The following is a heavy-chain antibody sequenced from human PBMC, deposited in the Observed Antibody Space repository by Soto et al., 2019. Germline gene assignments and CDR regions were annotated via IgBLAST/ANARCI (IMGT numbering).Heavy chain of an antibody. V-gene: IGHV3-23*01. Sequence: EMQLLESGGALEQPGGSLRLSCAASGLSFSTYAMTWVLLPPGSGLDYVSAITSGGGMTWYADSVKGRFTISRDNSKSTLYLQMNRLRVEDTAIYFCAKAPRVGARGDWYFDLWGRGTLITGSS. CDR2: ITSGGGMT. CDR3: AKAPRVGARGDWYFDL. D-gene: IGHD1-26*01. J-gene: IGHJ2*01. CDR1: GLSFSTYA.